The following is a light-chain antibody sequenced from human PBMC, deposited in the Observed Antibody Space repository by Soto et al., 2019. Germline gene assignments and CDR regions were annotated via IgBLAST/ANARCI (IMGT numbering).Light chain of an antibody. V-gene: IGLV2-14*03. J-gene: IGLJ1*01. CDR3: SAYTITSPYV. CDR2: DVS. Sequence: QSVLTQPASVSGSPGQSISISCTGTSSDVGAYNYISWYQQHPGKATKLIIYDVSNRPSGVSSRFSGSKSGNTASLTISWLQAEDGADYYCSAYTITSPYVFGTGTKVTVL. CDR1: SSDVGAYNY.